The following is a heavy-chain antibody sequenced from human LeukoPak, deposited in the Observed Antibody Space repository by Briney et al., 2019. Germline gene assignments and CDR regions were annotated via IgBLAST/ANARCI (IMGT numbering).Heavy chain of an antibody. J-gene: IGHJ5*02. CDR3: ARSPPRWWFDP. CDR1: CGSISSYY. CDR2: IYYSGST. Sequence: SETLSLTCTVSCGSISSYYWSWIRQPPGKGLEWIGYIYYSGSTNYNPSLKSRVTISVDTSKNQFSLKLSSVTAADTAVYYCARSPPRWWFDPWGQGTLVTVSS. V-gene: IGHV4-59*01.